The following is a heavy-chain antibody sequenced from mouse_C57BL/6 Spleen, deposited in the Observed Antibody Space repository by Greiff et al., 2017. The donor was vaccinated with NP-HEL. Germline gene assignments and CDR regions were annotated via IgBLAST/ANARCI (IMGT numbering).Heavy chain of an antibody. J-gene: IGHJ4*01. Sequence: QVQLQQPGAELVMPGASVKLSCKASGYTFTSYWMHWVKQRPGQGLEWIGEIDPSDSYTNYNQKFKGKSTLTVDKSSSTAYMQLSSLTSEDSAVYYCARGDGSGRYYYAVDYWGQGTSVTVSS. CDR3: ARGDGSGRYYYAVDY. V-gene: IGHV1-69*01. CDR2: IDPSDSYT. CDR1: GYTFTSYW. D-gene: IGHD3-2*02.